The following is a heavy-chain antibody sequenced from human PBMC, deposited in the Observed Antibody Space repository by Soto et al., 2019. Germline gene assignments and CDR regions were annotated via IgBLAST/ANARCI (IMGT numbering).Heavy chain of an antibody. V-gene: IGHV3-64*01. J-gene: IGHJ6*03. CDR3: ARRARPDFYYMDV. CDR1: GFTLGGYA. D-gene: IGHD6-6*01. CDR2: ISSNGVGT. Sequence: EVQLAESGGGLAQPGGSLRLSCAASGFTLGGYAMDWVRQAPGKGLEYVSGISSNGVGTYYANSVQGRFTISRDNSKNTVYLQMGSLRPEDMAVYYCARRARPDFYYMDVWGKGTTVTVS.